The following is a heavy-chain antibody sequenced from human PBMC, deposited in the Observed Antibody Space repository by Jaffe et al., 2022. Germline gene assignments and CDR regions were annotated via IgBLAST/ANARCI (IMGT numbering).Heavy chain of an antibody. J-gene: IGHJ6*03. CDR2: TYYRSKWYN. D-gene: IGHD4-17*01. V-gene: IGHV6-1*01. CDR1: GDSVSSNSAA. CDR3: ARDLRFSTVTTNYYYYYMDV. Sequence: QVQLQQSGPGLVKPSQTLSLTCAISGDSVSSNSAAWNWIRQSPSRGLEWLGRTYYRSKWYNDYAVSVKSRITINPDTSKNQFSLQLNSVTPEDTAVYYCARDLRFSTVTTNYYYYYMDVWGKGTTVTVSS.